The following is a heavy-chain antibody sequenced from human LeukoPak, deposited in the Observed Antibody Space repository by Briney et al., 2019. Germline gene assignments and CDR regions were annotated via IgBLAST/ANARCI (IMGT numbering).Heavy chain of an antibody. CDR3: ARGGLYCSSTSCYFRFDY. CDR1: GGSISSGSYS. CDR2: IYPSGST. D-gene: IGHD2-2*01. J-gene: IGHJ4*02. Sequence: SETLSLTCTVSGGSISSGSYSWSWIRQPAGKGLEWIGRIYPSGSTNYNPSLKSRVTISVDTSKNQFSLKLSSVTAADTAVYYCARGGLYCSSTSCYFRFDYWGQGTLVTVSS. V-gene: IGHV4-61*02.